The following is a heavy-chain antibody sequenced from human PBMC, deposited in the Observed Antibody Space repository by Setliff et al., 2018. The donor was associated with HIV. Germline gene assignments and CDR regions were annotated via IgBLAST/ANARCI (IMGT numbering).Heavy chain of an antibody. J-gene: IGHJ3*02. Sequence: GALRLSCAASGFDFSDYSMNWVRQAPGKGLEWVSCITGGSGFIDYADSVKGRFTVSRDNAKNAVYLLMDSLGVEDTAVYYCATGSYSSVWYGFDIWGQGTTVTVSS. CDR3: ATGSYSSVWYGFDI. CDR2: ITGGSGFI. D-gene: IGHD6-19*01. CDR1: GFDFSDYS. V-gene: IGHV3-21*01.